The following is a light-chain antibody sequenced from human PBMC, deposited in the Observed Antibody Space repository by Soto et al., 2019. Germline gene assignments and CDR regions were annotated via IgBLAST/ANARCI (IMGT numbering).Light chain of an antibody. CDR1: RSVGTF. J-gene: IGKJ4*01. Sequence: IVLTQSPGTLSLSPGERATLSCRASRSVGTFLAWYQQKPGQAPRLLLYGSSSRATVIPDRFSGSWSGTDFTLTISRLEPEDFAVYYCHQYSSSPPLSFGGGTKVEIK. CDR2: GSS. V-gene: IGKV3-20*01. CDR3: HQYSSSPPLS.